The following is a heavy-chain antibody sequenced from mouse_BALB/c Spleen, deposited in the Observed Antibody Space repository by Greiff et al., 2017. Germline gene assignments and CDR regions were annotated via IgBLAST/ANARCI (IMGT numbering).Heavy chain of an antibody. V-gene: IGHV1-55*01. CDR3: ATLYGNYPWFAY. CDR1: GYNFTSYW. D-gene: IGHD2-10*02. J-gene: IGHJ3*01. CDR2: IYPGSGST. Sequence: QVQLQQSGTVLARPGTSVKLSCKASGYNFTSYWINWVKLRPGQGLEWIGDIYPGSGSTNYNEKFKSKATLTVDTSSSTAYMQLSSLASEDSALYYCATLYGNYPWFAYWGQGTLVTVSA.